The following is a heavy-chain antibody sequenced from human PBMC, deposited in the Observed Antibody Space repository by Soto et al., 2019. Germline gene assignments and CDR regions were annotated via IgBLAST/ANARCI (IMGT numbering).Heavy chain of an antibody. D-gene: IGHD2-2*01. J-gene: IGHJ6*02. CDR3: AKDRTLNIYYYYGMDV. Sequence: GGSLRLSCAASGFTFSSYAMSWVRQAPGKGLEWVSAISGSGGSTYYADSVKGRFTISRDNSKNTLYLQMNSLRAEDTAVYYCAKDRTLNIYYYYGMDVWGQGTTVTVSS. CDR2: ISGSGGST. V-gene: IGHV3-23*01. CDR1: GFTFSSYA.